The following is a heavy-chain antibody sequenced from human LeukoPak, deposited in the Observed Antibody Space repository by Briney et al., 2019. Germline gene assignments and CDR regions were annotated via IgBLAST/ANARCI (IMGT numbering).Heavy chain of an antibody. J-gene: IGHJ4*02. CDR1: GFTFSSYE. CDR2: ISSSGSTV. V-gene: IGHV3-48*03. Sequence: PGGSLRLSCAASGFTFSSYEMNWVRQAPGKGLEWVSYISSSGSTVYYADSVKGRFTISRDNAKNSLYLQMNSLRAEDTAVYYCASSGFSSGWYEPYYFDYWGQGTLVTVSS. D-gene: IGHD6-19*01. CDR3: ASSGFSSGWYEPYYFDY.